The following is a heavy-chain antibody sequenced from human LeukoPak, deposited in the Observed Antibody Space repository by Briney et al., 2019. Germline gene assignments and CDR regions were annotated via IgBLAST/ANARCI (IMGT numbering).Heavy chain of an antibody. CDR3: ARVRRLYSSGSGNYLDD. D-gene: IGHD6-19*01. Sequence: KASETLSLTCTVSGGSISSYYWSWIRQPPGKGLEWIGYIYYSGSTNYNPSLKSRVTISVDTSKNQFSLKLSSVTAADTAVYYCARVRRLYSSGSGNYLDDWGQGTLVTVSS. J-gene: IGHJ4*02. V-gene: IGHV4-59*08. CDR1: GGSISSYY. CDR2: IYYSGST.